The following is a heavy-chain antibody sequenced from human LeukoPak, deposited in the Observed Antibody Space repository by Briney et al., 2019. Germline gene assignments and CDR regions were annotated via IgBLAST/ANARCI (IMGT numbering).Heavy chain of an antibody. J-gene: IGHJ4*02. CDR1: SGSISSYY. D-gene: IGHD3-22*01. CDR3: ARGEPNYYDSSGYDY. Sequence: SETLSLTCTVSSGSISSYYWSWIRQPPRKGLEWIGYIYYSGSTNYNPSLKSRVTISVDTSKNQFSLKLSSVTAADTAVYYCARGEPNYYDSSGYDYWGQGTLVTVSS. V-gene: IGHV4-59*01. CDR2: IYYSGST.